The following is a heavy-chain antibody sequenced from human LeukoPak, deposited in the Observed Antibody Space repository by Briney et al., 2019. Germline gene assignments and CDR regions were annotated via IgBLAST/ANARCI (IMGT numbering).Heavy chain of an antibody. CDR3: ARDRIRTRAGYRSGSRYLDY. CDR2: IYYSGST. Sequence: SETLSLTCTVSGGSISSYYWSWIRQPPGKGLEWIGYIYYSGSTNYNPSLKRRVTMSVDTSKNQFSLKLSSVTAADTAVYYCARDRIRTRAGYRSGSRYLDYWGQGTLVTVSS. CDR1: GGSISSYY. V-gene: IGHV4-59*01. J-gene: IGHJ4*02. D-gene: IGHD6-19*01.